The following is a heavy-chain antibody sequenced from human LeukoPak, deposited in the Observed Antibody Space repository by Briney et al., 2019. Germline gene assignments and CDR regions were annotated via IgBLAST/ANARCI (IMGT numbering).Heavy chain of an antibody. CDR3: ARQGYHAQFGSDDTFDI. D-gene: IGHD3-10*01. V-gene: IGHV4-30-2*01. J-gene: IGHJ3*02. CDR2: IYHSGST. CDR1: GGSISSGGYY. Sequence: NPSQTLSLTCTVSGGSISSGGYYWSWIRQPPGKGLEWIGYIYHSGSTYYNPSLKSRVTISVDRSKNQFSLKLSSVTAADTAVYYCARQGYHAQFGSDDTFDIWGQGTMVTVSS.